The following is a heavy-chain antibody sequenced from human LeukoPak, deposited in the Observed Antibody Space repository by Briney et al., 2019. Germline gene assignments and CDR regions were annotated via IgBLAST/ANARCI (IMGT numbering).Heavy chain of an antibody. J-gene: IGHJ4*02. D-gene: IGHD6-6*01. CDR1: GFTFSSYW. V-gene: IGHV3-74*01. CDR2: ISSDGSST. CDR3: ARADSSSSPFDY. Sequence: GGSLRLSCAASGFTFSSYWMHWVRRAPGKGLVWVSRISSDGSSTSYADSVKGRFTISSDNAKNTLYLQMNSLRAEDTAVYYCARADSSSSPFDYWGQGTLVTVSS.